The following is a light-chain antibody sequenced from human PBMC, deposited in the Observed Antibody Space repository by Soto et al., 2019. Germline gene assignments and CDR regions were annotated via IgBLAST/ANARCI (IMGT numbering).Light chain of an antibody. Sequence: EIVLTQSPGTLSFSLGERSTLSFSASQSVSSSYLAWYQQKPGQAPRLFIYGASSRATGIPDRFSGSGSGTDFTLTISRLEPEDFAVYYCHQYGGSPTTFGQGTKVDIK. CDR2: GAS. J-gene: IGKJ1*01. CDR3: HQYGGSPTT. V-gene: IGKV3-20*01. CDR1: QSVSSSY.